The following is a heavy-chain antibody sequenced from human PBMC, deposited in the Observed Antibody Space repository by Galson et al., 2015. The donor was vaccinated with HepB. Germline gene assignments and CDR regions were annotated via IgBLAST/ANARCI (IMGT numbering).Heavy chain of an antibody. Sequence: SLRLSCAASGFTFSSYSMNWVRQAPGKGLEWVSYISSSSSTIYYADSVKGRFTISRDNAKNSLYLQMNSLRDEDTAVYYCASLSWEYQLLSVIDYWGQGTLVTVSS. D-gene: IGHD2-2*01. V-gene: IGHV3-48*02. J-gene: IGHJ4*02. CDR3: ASLSWEYQLLSVIDY. CDR1: GFTFSSYS. CDR2: ISSSSSTI.